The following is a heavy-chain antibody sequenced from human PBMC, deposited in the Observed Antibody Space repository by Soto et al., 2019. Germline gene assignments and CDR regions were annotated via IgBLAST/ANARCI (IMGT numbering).Heavy chain of an antibody. J-gene: IGHJ6*02. CDR3: ASGDIVLMGSSVDV. CDR1: GYTFTGYY. V-gene: IGHV1-2*02. D-gene: IGHD2-8*01. CDR2: INPNSGGT. Sequence: ASVKVSCEASGYTFTGYYMHWVRQAPGQGLEWMGWINPNSGGTNYAQKFQDRVTMTRNKSIKTAYMELSRLRSHDTAVYYCASGDIVLMGSSVDVWGQGTTVTVSS.